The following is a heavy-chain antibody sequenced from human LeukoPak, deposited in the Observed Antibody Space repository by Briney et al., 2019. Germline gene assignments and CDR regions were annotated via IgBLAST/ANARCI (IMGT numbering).Heavy chain of an antibody. D-gene: IGHD3-10*01. Sequence: GGSLRLSCAASGFSFISYWMSWVRLAPGKGLEWVANINHDGSGTYYADSVKGRFTISRDNSKNTLYLQMNSLRAEDTAVYYCAKDLSPNYYGSGPPWGYWGQGTLVTVSS. J-gene: IGHJ4*02. CDR2: INHDGSGT. CDR1: GFSFISYW. V-gene: IGHV3-7*03. CDR3: AKDLSPNYYGSGPPWGY.